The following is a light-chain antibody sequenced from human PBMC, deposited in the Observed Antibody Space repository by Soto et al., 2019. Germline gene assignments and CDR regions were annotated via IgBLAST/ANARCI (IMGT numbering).Light chain of an antibody. CDR1: ELSKQY. CDR2: EGF. Sequence: LTQTPSVSVSPGQTARITCSGDELSKQYVYWYQQHPGKAPKLIIYEGFKRPSGVSNRFSGSKSGNTASLTISGLQAEDEADYYCSSYAGSTTYVFGTGTKVTV. J-gene: IGLJ1*01. CDR3: SSYAGSTTYV. V-gene: IGLV2-23*01.